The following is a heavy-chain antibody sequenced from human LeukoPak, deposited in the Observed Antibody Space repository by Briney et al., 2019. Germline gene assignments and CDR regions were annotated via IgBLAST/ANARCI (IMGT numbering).Heavy chain of an antibody. CDR3: ARESVYSYDF. CDR1: GYSISSGYY. V-gene: IGHV4-38-2*02. Sequence: SETLSLTCTVSGYSISSGYYWGWIRQPPGKGLEWIGTIYHSGSTNYNPSLKSRVTISVDKSKNQFSLKLSSVTAADTAVYYCARESVYSYDFWGQGTLVTVSS. J-gene: IGHJ4*02. CDR2: IYHSGST. D-gene: IGHD5-18*01.